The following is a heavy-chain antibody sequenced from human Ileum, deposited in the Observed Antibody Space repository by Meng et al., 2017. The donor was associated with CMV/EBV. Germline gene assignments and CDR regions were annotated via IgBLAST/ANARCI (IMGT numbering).Heavy chain of an antibody. D-gene: IGHD1-14*01. V-gene: IGHV3-66*02. Sequence: EVQRVGSGGGFVQPGGSLRLSCAASGFTVSSNYMSWVRQAPGKGLEWVSVIYSGGSTYYADSVKGRFTISRDDSKSTLYLQMNSLRAEDTAVYYCTKPRPGRPTVLFEYWGQGTLVTVSS. CDR1: GFTVSSNY. CDR3: TKPRPGRPTVLFEY. CDR2: IYSGGST. J-gene: IGHJ4*02.